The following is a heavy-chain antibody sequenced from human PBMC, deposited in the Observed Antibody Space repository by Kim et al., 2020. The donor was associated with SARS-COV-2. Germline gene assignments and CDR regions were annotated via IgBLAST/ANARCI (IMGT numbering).Heavy chain of an antibody. CDR2: INPNSGGT. CDR3: AIGGYCSSTSCPIDAFDI. D-gene: IGHD2-2*01. V-gene: IGHV1-2*02. Sequence: ASVKVSCKASGYTFTGYYMHWVRQAPGQGLEWMGWINPNSGGTNYAQKFQGRVTMTRDTSISTAYMELSRLRSDDTAVYYCAIGGYCSSTSCPIDAFDIWGQGTMVTVSS. J-gene: IGHJ3*02. CDR1: GYTFTGYY.